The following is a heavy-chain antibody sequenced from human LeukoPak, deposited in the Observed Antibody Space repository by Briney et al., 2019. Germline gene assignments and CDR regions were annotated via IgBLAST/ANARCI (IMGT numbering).Heavy chain of an antibody. CDR2: IFYSGNT. J-gene: IGHJ4*02. CDR3: AKDYGDFYFDT. Sequence: SETLSLTCTVSDGSISSSSYYWDWIRQPPGKGLEWIGSIFYSGNTYYNPSLKSRVTISVDTSKNQFSLNLSSVTAADTAIFYCAKDYGDFYFDTWGRGTLVTVSS. D-gene: IGHD4-17*01. CDR1: DGSISSSSYY. V-gene: IGHV4-39*07.